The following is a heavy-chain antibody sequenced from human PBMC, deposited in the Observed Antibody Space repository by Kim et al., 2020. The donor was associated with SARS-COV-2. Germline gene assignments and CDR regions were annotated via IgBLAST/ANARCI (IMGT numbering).Heavy chain of an antibody. V-gene: IGHV7-4-1*02. J-gene: IGHJ3*02. CDR3: ARVSSSSWFDAFDI. Sequence: AQGFTGRFVFSLDTSVSTAYLQISSLKAEDTAVYYCARVSSSSWFDAFDIWGQGTMVTVSS. D-gene: IGHD6-13*01.